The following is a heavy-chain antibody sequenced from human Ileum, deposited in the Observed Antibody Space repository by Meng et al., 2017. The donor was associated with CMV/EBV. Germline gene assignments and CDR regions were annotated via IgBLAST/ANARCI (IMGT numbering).Heavy chain of an antibody. CDR3: ARNGYYNIDQ. Sequence: SCTVSGDSVNNNKWWSWVRQPPGKGLEWIGEIDPSESATYNPSLKSRVTISVDKSKNQLSLEVRSVTAADTAVYFCARNGYYNIDQWGQGTLVTVSS. D-gene: IGHD3-22*01. CDR1: GDSVNNNKW. V-gene: IGHV4-4*01. J-gene: IGHJ4*02. CDR2: IDPSESA.